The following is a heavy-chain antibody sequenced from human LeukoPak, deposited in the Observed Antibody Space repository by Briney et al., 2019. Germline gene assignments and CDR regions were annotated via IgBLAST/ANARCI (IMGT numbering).Heavy chain of an antibody. V-gene: IGHV1-69*06. D-gene: IGHD6-13*01. CDR1: GYSFTSHY. CDR2: IIPIFGTA. CDR3: ASNGGSSWYINYYYYMDV. Sequence: EASVKVSCKASGYSFTSHYMHWVRQAPGQGLEWMGGIIPIFGTANYAQKFQGRVTITADKSTSTAYMELSSLRSEDTAVYYCASNGGSSWYINYYYYMDVWGKGTTVTVSS. J-gene: IGHJ6*03.